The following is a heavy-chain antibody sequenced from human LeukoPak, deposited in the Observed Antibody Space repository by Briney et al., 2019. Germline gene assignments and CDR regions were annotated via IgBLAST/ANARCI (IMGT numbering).Heavy chain of an antibody. CDR2: IKQDGSEK. Sequence: GGSLRLSCAASGFTFNSCTMHWVRQAPGKGLEWVANIKQDGSEKYYVDSVKGRFTISRDNAKNSLYLQMNSLRAEDTAVYYCARESVGATYFDYWGQGTLVTVSS. J-gene: IGHJ4*02. CDR3: ARESVGATYFDY. CDR1: GFTFNSCT. V-gene: IGHV3-7*05. D-gene: IGHD1-26*01.